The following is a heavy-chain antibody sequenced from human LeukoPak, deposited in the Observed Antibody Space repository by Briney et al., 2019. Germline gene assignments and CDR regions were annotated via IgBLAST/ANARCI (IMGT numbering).Heavy chain of an antibody. CDR2: ISYDGSNK. V-gene: IGHV3-30*18. Sequence: GGSLRLSCAASGFTFSSYGMHWVRQAPGKGLEWVAVISYDGSNKYYADSVKGRFTISRDNSKNTLYLQMNSLRAEDTAVYYCAKPETRGVLRYFDWLDAFDIWGRGTMVTVSS. J-gene: IGHJ3*02. D-gene: IGHD3-9*01. CDR3: AKPETRGVLRYFDWLDAFDI. CDR1: GFTFSSYG.